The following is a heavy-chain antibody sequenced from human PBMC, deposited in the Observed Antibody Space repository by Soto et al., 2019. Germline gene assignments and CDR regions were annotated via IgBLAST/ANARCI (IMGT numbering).Heavy chain of an antibody. Sequence: QVQLVESGGGVVQPGRSLRLSCAASGFTFSSYGMHWVRQAPGKGLEWVAVIWYDGSNKYYADSVKGRFTISRDNSKNTLYLQMNSLRAGDTAVYYCARAYCSGGSCPPFYYGMDVW. D-gene: IGHD2-15*01. J-gene: IGHJ6*01. CDR3: ARAYCSGGSCPPFYYGMDV. CDR2: IWYDGSNK. CDR1: GFTFSSYG. V-gene: IGHV3-33*01.